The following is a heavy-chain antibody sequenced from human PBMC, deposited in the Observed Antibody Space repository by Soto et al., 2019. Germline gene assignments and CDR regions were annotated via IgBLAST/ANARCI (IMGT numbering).Heavy chain of an antibody. CDR3: AKGEAVVDHDAFDI. D-gene: IGHD6-19*01. V-gene: IGHV1-58*01. Sequence: SVKVSCKASGFTFTSSAVQWVRQARGQRLEWIGWIVVGSGNTNYAQKFQERVTITRDMSTSTAYMELSSLRAEDTAVYYCAKGEAVVDHDAFDIWGQGTMVTVSS. CDR2: IVVGSGNT. CDR1: GFTFTSSA. J-gene: IGHJ3*02.